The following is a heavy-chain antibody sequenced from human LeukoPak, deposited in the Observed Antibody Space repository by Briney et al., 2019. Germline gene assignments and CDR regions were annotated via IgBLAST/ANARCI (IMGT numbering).Heavy chain of an antibody. J-gene: IGHJ6*02. CDR2: ISWNSGSI. CDR1: GFTFDDHA. Sequence: GGSLRLSCAASGFTFDDHAMHWVRHAPGKGLEWVSGISWNSGSIGYADSVKGRFTISRDNAKSSLYLQMNSLRAEDTALYYCAKDIGSNWPYGMDVWGQGTTVTVPS. CDR3: AKDIGSNWPYGMDV. D-gene: IGHD6-13*01. V-gene: IGHV3-9*01.